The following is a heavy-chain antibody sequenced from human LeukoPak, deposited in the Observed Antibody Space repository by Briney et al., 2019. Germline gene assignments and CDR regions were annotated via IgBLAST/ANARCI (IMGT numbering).Heavy chain of an antibody. Sequence: PGGSLRLSCAGSGFTFSSYWIHWVRQAPGKGLEWVSRISTDGSSTCYADAVRGRFILSEDNNKNMLYLQMNMLRAEATVVYYCERWLTVTPFDNWGQGTLVTVSS. J-gene: IGHJ4*02. CDR3: ERWLTVTPFDN. D-gene: IGHD4-17*01. CDR1: GFTFSSYW. CDR2: ISTDGSST. V-gene: IGHV3-74*01.